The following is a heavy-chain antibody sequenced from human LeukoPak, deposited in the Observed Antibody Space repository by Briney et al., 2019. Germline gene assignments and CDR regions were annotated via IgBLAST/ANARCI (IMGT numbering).Heavy chain of an antibody. J-gene: IGHJ6*03. Sequence: SETLSLTCTVSGGSISSYYWSWIRQPPGKGLEWIGYIYYSGSTNYNPSLKGRVTISVDTSKNQFSLKLSSVTAADTAVYYCARVGLGRYYYYYMDVWGKGTTVTVSS. CDR3: ARVGLGRYYYYYMDV. D-gene: IGHD1-14*01. CDR1: GGSISSYY. V-gene: IGHV4-59*01. CDR2: IYYSGST.